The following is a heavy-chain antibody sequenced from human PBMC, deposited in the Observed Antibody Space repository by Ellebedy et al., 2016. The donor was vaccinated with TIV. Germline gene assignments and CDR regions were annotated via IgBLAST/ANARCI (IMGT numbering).Heavy chain of an antibody. Sequence: GGSLRLXCAASGFTFSNAWMSWVRQAPGKGLEWVSAITNSGGSTFYADSVQGRFTISRDNSKNTLYLQMNSLRAEDTAVYYCARQQLVRPFGVDAFDIWGQGTMVTVSS. J-gene: IGHJ3*02. CDR2: ITNSGGST. CDR1: GFTFSNAW. CDR3: ARQQLVRPFGVDAFDI. V-gene: IGHV3-66*04. D-gene: IGHD6-13*01.